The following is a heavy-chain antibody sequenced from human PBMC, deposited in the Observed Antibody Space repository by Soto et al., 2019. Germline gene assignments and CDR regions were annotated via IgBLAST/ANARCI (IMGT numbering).Heavy chain of an antibody. CDR3: ARLGGSGTDN. J-gene: IGHJ4*02. CDR2: ISVSGTNT. CDR1: GFAFREYA. V-gene: IGHV3-23*01. D-gene: IGHD3-10*01. Sequence: PGGSLRLSCAASGFAFREYAMIWVRQAPGKGLEWVSTISVSGTNTYYGDSVKGRFAVSRENSKNKLYLQMSSLRAEDTALYYCARLGGSGTDNWGQGTLVTVSS.